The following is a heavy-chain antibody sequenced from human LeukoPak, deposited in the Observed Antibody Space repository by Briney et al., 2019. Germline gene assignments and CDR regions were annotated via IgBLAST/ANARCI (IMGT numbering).Heavy chain of an antibody. CDR2: IYYSGST. CDR3: ARGFGTSSYYYGMDV. CDR1: GGSVSSGTHY. V-gene: IGHV4-31*03. D-gene: IGHD3-10*01. J-gene: IGHJ6*02. Sequence: SETLSLTCTVSGGSVSSGTHYRTWIRQHPGKGLEWIGYIYYSGSTYYTPSLESRVTMSLDTSKNQFSLKLSSMTAADTAVYYCARGFGTSSYYYGMDVWGQGTTVTVSS.